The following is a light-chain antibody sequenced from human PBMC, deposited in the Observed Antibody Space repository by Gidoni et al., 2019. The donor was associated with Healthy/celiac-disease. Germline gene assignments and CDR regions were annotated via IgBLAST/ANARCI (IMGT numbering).Light chain of an antibody. Sequence: QSALTQPASVSGSPGQSITISCTGTSSGVGGYNYVSWYQQHPGKAPKHMIYEVSNRPSGVSNRFSGSKSGNTASLTISGLQAEDEADYYCSSYTSSSTVFGGGTKLTVL. CDR3: SSYTSSSTV. J-gene: IGLJ2*01. CDR1: SSGVGGYNY. V-gene: IGLV2-14*01. CDR2: EVS.